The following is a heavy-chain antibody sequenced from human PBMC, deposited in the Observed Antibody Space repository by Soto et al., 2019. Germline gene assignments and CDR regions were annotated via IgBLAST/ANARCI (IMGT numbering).Heavy chain of an antibody. D-gene: IGHD1-26*01. V-gene: IGHV3-11*06. Sequence: GGSLRLSCAASGFTLSGYYMTWMRQTPGKGLEWVSFISSSSSYIYYADSVKGRFTISRDNAKNSLYLQMNSLRAEDTAVYYCARGSTAGGAPGVLDYWGQGTLVTVSS. CDR1: GFTLSGYY. J-gene: IGHJ4*02. CDR3: ARGSTAGGAPGVLDY. CDR2: ISSSSSYI.